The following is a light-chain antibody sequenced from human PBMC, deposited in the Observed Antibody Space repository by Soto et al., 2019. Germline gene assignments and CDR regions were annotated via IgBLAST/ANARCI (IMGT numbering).Light chain of an antibody. V-gene: IGKV1-13*02. CDR1: QGINTF. J-gene: IGKJ3*01. CDR2: DAS. CDR3: QQRITWPFT. Sequence: AIQLTQSPSSLSASVGDRVTITCRASQGINTFLAWYQQKPGKAPKLLIYDASSLESGVPSRFSGSGSGTDFTLTISSLEPEDFAVYFCQQRITWPFTFGPGTKVDIK.